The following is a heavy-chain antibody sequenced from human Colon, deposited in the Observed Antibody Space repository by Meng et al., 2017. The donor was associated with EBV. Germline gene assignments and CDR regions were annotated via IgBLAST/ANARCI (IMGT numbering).Heavy chain of an antibody. CDR2: IKSKTAGEAT. D-gene: IGHD3/OR15-3a*01. CDR3: KNSWTDP. V-gene: IGHV3-15*01. CDR1: GFTFRDAW. Sequence: DVQVVEAGGGFVKPWRSRSLSCVGSGFTFRDAWMSWVRQAPGKGLEWVGRIKSKTAGEATDYAAPVKGRFTISRDDSTNTVYLQMSSLKTEDTGVYYCKNSWTDPWGQGTLVTVSS. J-gene: IGHJ5*02.